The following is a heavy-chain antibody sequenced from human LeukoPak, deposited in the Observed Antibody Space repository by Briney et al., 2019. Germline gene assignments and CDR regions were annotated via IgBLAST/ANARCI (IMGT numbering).Heavy chain of an antibody. D-gene: IGHD5-24*01. CDR1: GFTLSSYA. J-gene: IGHJ3*02. Sequence: GGSLRLSCAASGFTLSSYATNWVRQASGKGLEWVSGITSSGGSTYYADSVKGRFTISRDNSKNTLYMQMNSLRAEDTAVYYCASKMGDAFDIWGQGTMVTVSS. V-gene: IGHV3-23*01. CDR2: ITSSGGST. CDR3: ASKMGDAFDI.